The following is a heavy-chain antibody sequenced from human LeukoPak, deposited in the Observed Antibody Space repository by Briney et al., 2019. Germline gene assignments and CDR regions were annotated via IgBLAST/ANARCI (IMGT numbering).Heavy chain of an antibody. Sequence: GSLRLPCAVSGFPLSSYDMSWVRQAPGKGLEWVSVVSKSGSTTYYADSVKGRFTISRDNSKNTLYLQMNSLKTEDTAVYYCKGVGALYYYYYMDVWGKGTTVTVSS. CDR2: VSKSGSTT. CDR1: GFPLSSYD. V-gene: IGHV3-23*01. J-gene: IGHJ6*03. D-gene: IGHD1-26*01. CDR3: KGVGALYYYYYMDV.